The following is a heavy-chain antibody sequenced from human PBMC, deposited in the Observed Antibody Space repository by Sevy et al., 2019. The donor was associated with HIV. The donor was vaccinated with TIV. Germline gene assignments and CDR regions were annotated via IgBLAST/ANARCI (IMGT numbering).Heavy chain of an antibody. CDR3: ARQWIQLSPKSKQNWFDP. CDR2: IYYSGST. V-gene: IGHV4-39*01. D-gene: IGHD5-18*01. J-gene: IGHJ5*02. Sequence: SETLSLTCTVSGGSISSSSYYWGWIRQPPGKGLEWIGSIYYSGSTYYNPSLKGRVTISVDTSKNQFSLKLGSVTAAATAVYYCARQWIQLSPKSKQNWFDPWGQGTLVTVSS. CDR1: GGSISSSSYY.